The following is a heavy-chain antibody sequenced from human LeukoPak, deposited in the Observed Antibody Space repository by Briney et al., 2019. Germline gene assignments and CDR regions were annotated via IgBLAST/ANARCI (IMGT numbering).Heavy chain of an antibody. CDR3: ARVRPRGGFGMDV. CDR1: GGSISSYY. CDR2: IYYSGST. J-gene: IGHJ6*02. Sequence: SETLSLTCTVSGGSISSYYWSWIRQPPGKGLEWIGYIYYSGSTNYNPSLKSRVTISVDTSKNQFSLKLSSVTAVDTAVYYCARVRPRGGFGMDVLGQGTTITGS. V-gene: IGHV4-59*01.